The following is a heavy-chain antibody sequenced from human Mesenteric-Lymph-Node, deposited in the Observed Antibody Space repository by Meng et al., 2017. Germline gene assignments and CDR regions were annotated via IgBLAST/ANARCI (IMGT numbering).Heavy chain of an antibody. CDR2: IYSGGPT. CDR1: GLTVSNSY. J-gene: IGHJ4*02. Sequence: GGSLRLSCAVSGLTVSNSYMSWVCQAPGKGLEWVSVIYSGGPTHYADSVKGRFTISRDNSKNTLYLQMNSLRAEDTAVYYCARGQTRYGVVVVAALNEYYFDYWGQGTLVTVSS. D-gene: IGHD2-15*01. CDR3: ARGQTRYGVVVVAALNEYYFDY. V-gene: IGHV3-53*05.